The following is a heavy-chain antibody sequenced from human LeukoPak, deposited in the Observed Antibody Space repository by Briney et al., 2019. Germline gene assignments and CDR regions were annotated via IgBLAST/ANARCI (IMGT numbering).Heavy chain of an antibody. CDR1: GYTFTSYY. CDR3: ASSPDIVVVPADYYYMDV. Sequence: ASVKVSCKASGYTFTSYYMHWVRQAPGQGLEWMGIINPSGGSTSYAQKFQGRVTMTRDTSTSTVYMELSSLRSEDTAVYYCASSPDIVVVPADYYYMDVWGKGTTVTVSS. CDR2: INPSGGST. D-gene: IGHD2-2*01. J-gene: IGHJ6*03. V-gene: IGHV1-46*01.